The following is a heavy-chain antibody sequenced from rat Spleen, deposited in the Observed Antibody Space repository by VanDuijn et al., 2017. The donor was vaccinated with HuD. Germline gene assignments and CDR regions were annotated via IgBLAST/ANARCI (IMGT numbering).Heavy chain of an antibody. CDR3: TRRVLERQFAY. CDR1: GFTFNNYW. V-gene: IGHV5-31*01. D-gene: IGHD1-11*01. Sequence: EVQLVESGGGLVQPGRSLKLSCIASGFTFNNYWMTWIRQAPGKGLEWVASFTNTGGNTYYPDSMKGRFTISRDTAKSTLSLQMNSLRSEDTATYYCTRRVLERQFAYWGQGTLVTVSS. CDR2: FTNTGGNT. J-gene: IGHJ3*01.